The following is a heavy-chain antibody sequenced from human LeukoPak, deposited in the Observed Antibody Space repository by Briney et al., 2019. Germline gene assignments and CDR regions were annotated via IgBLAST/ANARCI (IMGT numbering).Heavy chain of an antibody. D-gene: IGHD6-13*01. Sequence: GASVKVSCKASGYTFTSYYMHWVRQAPGQGLEWMGIINPSGGSTSYAQKFQGRVTMTRDTSTSTVYMELSSLRSEDTAVYYCARGVGAAAAPSNWFDPWGQGTLVTVSS. CDR3: ARGVGAAAAPSNWFDP. J-gene: IGHJ5*02. CDR2: INPSGGST. CDR1: GYTFTSYY. V-gene: IGHV1-46*01.